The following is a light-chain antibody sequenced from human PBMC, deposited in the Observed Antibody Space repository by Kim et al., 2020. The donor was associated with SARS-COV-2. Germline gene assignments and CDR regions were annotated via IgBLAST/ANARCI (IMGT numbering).Light chain of an antibody. CDR2: QDT. CDR1: KLGDRY. CDR3: QAWDSNTGGV. J-gene: IGLJ3*02. Sequence: SYELTQPPSLSVSPGQTASITCSGDKLGDRYACWYQQKPGQAPVLVIYQDTKRPSGIPERFSGSNSGNTATLTISGTQAMDEADYYCQAWDSNTGGVFGGGTQLTVL. V-gene: IGLV3-1*01.